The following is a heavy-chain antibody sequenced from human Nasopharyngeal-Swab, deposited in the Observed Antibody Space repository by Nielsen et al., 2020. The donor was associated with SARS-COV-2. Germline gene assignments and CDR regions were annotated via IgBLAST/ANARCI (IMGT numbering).Heavy chain of an antibody. CDR2: IKQDGSEK. D-gene: IGHD6-19*01. CDR3: ARDRIAVAGEFDY. J-gene: IGHJ4*02. Sequence: WIRQPPGKGLEWVANIKQDGSEKYYVDSVKGRFTISRDNAKNSLYLQMNSLRAEDTAVYYCARDRIAVAGEFDYWGQGTLATVSS. V-gene: IGHV3-7*01.